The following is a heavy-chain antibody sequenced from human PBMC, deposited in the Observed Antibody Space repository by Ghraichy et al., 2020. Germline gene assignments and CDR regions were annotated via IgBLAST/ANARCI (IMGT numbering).Heavy chain of an antibody. J-gene: IGHJ4*02. Sequence: ASVKVSCKASGYTFTSYYMHWVRQAPGQGPEWMGIINPSGGTTNYARKFQGRVTMTRDTSTSTVYMELSSLRSEDTAVYYCARAIMIVMWGLGGCPDYWGQGTLVTVSS. D-gene: IGHD3-22*01. CDR3: ARAIMIVMWGLGGCPDY. CDR1: GYTFTSYY. CDR2: INPSGGTT. V-gene: IGHV1-46*01.